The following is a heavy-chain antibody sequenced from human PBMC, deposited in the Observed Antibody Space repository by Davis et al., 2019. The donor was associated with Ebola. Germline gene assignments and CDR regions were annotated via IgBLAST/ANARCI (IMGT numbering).Heavy chain of an antibody. CDR3: ARDLACTGGVCYEYYFDY. V-gene: IGHV3-21*01. Sequence: GESLKISCAASGFTFSSYSMNWVRQAPGKGLEWVSSISSSSSYIYYADSVKGRFTISRDNAKNSLYLQMNSLRAEDTAVYYCARDLACTGGVCYEYYFDYWGQGTLVTVSS. J-gene: IGHJ4*02. CDR2: ISSSSSYI. CDR1: GFTFSSYS. D-gene: IGHD2-8*02.